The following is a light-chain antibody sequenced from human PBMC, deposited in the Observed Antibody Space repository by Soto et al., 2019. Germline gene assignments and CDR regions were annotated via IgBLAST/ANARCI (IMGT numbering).Light chain of an antibody. J-gene: IGKJ4*01. CDR2: DAS. V-gene: IGKV3D-15*01. Sequence: VMTQSPPTLSVSPGERATLSCRASQSVGSKLAWYQQRPGQAPRLLIYDASNRATGIPARFSGSGSGTEFSLTISSLQSEDFAVYSCQQYGDWPGAFGGGTKVDIK. CDR1: QSVGSK. CDR3: QQYGDWPGA.